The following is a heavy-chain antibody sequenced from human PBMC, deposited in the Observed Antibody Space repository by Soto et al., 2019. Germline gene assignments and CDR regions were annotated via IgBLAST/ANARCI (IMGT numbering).Heavy chain of an antibody. CDR2: TNTDGTAT. Sequence: PGGSLGISCAASGFTFRASWLHWFRQAPGKGLVWVSRTNTDGTATTYADSVEGRFTISRDNAKNMLYLQMNSLRAEDTAVYYCTRGHYYGMDVWGQGTTVTVSS. J-gene: IGHJ6*02. V-gene: IGHV3-74*03. CDR3: TRGHYYGMDV. CDR1: GFTFRASW.